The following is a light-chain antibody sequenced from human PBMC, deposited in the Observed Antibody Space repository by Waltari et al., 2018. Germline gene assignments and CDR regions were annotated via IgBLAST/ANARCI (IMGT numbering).Light chain of an antibody. J-gene: IGLJ1*01. Sequence: QPALTQHASVSGPPGQSTTISCTGASSAIGAYTFVSWFQQHPGKAPTLLISYVSTRPSGVSNRFSGSKSGNTASLTISGLQAEDEADYYCSSFTGSSTPYVFGSGTRVAV. CDR2: YVS. CDR3: SSFTGSSTPYV. CDR1: SSAIGAYTF. V-gene: IGLV2-14*01.